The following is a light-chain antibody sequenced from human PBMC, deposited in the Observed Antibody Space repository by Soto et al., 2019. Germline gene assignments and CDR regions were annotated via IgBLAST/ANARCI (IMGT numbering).Light chain of an antibody. J-gene: IGLJ3*02. CDR1: SNDVGGYDF. CDR2: DVV. V-gene: IGLV2-14*01. CDR3: GSYTASGSFV. Sequence: QSVLTQPASVSGSPGQSITISCTGTSNDVGGYDFVSWFQQFPGKAPKVVIYDVVHRPSGLSNRFSGSKSGNTASLTISGLQPDDEADYYCGSYTASGSFVFGGGTKLTVL.